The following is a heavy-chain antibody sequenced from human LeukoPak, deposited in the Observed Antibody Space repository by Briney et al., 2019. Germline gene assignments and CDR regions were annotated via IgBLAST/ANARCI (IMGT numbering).Heavy chain of an antibody. CDR1: GFTFGDYA. CDR2: IRSKAYGGTP. D-gene: IGHD6-13*01. CDR3: TRNGGWYADY. J-gene: IGHJ4*02. Sequence: GGSLRLSCTASGFTFGDYAMSWFRQAPGKGLEWVGFIRSKAYGGTPEYAASVKGRFTISRDDSKSIAYLQMSRLKIEDTAIYYCTRNGGWYADYWGQGTLVTVPS. V-gene: IGHV3-49*03.